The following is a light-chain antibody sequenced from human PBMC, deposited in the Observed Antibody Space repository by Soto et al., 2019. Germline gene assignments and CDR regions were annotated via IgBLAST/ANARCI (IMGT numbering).Light chain of an antibody. CDR2: DAS. Sequence: EIKMTQSPSALSVFEGEGATLSCRASENIRSYLAWYQQKPGKPPRLLIYDASNMETEIPSRFSGSGSGTDFTLTISSLQPEDSAIYYCQQYDNLPRTFGRGTKVDIK. CDR1: ENIRSY. CDR3: QQYDNLPRT. V-gene: IGKV1-5*01. J-gene: IGKJ1*01.